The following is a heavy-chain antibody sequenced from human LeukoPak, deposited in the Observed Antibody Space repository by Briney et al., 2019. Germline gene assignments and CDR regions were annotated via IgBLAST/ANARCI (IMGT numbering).Heavy chain of an antibody. Sequence: GGSLRLSCAASGFTFSNYDMSWVRQAPGKGLEWVSSISDSGGSTYYADSVKGRFTISRDNSKNTLYLQMTNLRAADTAVYYCAKDLSRAVAADWFDPWDRGSLVTVSS. J-gene: IGHJ5*02. CDR3: AKDLSRAVAADWFDP. CDR1: GFTFSNYD. V-gene: IGHV3-23*01. CDR2: ISDSGGST. D-gene: IGHD6-19*01.